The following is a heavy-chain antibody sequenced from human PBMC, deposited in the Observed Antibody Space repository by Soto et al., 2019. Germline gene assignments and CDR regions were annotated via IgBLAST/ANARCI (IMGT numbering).Heavy chain of an antibody. CDR2: ISGSGGST. D-gene: IGHD3-10*01. Sequence: HPGGSLRLSCAASGFTFSSYAMSWVRQAPGKGLEWVSAISGSGGSTYYADSVKGRFTISRDNSKNTLYLQMNSLRAEDTAVYYCAKNFPMVRGAIREDAFDIWGQGTMVTVSS. J-gene: IGHJ3*02. CDR1: GFTFSSYA. V-gene: IGHV3-23*01. CDR3: AKNFPMVRGAIREDAFDI.